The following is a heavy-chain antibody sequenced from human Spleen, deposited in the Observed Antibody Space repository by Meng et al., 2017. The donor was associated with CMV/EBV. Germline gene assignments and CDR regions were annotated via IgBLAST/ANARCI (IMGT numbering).Heavy chain of an antibody. V-gene: IGHV3-9*01. CDR1: GFTFDDYA. CDR2: ISWSSGLI. Sequence: GGSLRLSCAASGFTFDDYAMHWVRQAPGKGLEWVSGISWSSGLIGYADSVKGRFTISRDNAKNSVYLQMNSLSAEDTALYYCGKDHFGGIAVAAVDNWGQGTLVTVSS. D-gene: IGHD6-19*01. J-gene: IGHJ4*02. CDR3: GKDHFGGIAVAAVDN.